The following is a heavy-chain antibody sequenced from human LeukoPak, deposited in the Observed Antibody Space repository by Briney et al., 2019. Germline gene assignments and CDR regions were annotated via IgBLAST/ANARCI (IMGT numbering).Heavy chain of an antibody. CDR3: ARVRYYDSSGCYSFDY. CDR2: ISAYNGNA. J-gene: IGHJ4*02. Sequence: ASVKVSCKASGYTLTSYAMNWVRQAPGQGLEWMGWISAYNGNANYAQKLQGRVTVTTDTSTSTAYMELRSLRSDDTAVYYCARVRYYDSSGCYSFDYWGQGTLVTVSS. D-gene: IGHD3-22*01. V-gene: IGHV1-18*01. CDR1: GYTLTSYA.